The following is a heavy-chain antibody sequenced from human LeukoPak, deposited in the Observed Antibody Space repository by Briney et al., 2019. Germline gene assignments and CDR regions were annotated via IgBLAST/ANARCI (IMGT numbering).Heavy chain of an antibody. V-gene: IGHV1-2*06. CDR3: ARVTIFGVVIIDY. CDR1: GYTFTGYY. J-gene: IGHJ4*02. D-gene: IGHD3-3*01. CDR2: INPNSGGT. Sequence: ASVKVSYKASGYTFTGYYMHWVRQAPGQGLEWMGRINPNSGGTNYAQKFQGRVTMTRDTSISTAYMELSRLRSDDTAVYYCARVTIFGVVIIDYWGQGTLVTVSS.